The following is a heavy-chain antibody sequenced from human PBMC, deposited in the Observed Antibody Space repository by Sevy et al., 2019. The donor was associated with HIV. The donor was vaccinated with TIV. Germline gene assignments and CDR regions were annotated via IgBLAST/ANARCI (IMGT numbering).Heavy chain of an antibody. D-gene: IGHD3-9*01. CDR2: MNPNRGNT. Sequence: ASVKVSCKASGYTFTSYDINWVRQATGQGLEWMGWMNPNRGNTGYAQKFQGRVTMTRNTSISTAYMELSSLRSEDTAVYYCARGFEEKNWLDPWGQGTLVTVSS. V-gene: IGHV1-8*01. J-gene: IGHJ5*02. CDR3: ARGFEEKNWLDP. CDR1: GYTFTSYD.